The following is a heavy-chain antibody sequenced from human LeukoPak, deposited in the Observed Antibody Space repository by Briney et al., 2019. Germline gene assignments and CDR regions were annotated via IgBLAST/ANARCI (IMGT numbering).Heavy chain of an antibody. Sequence: SETLSLTCAVSGYSISSGYYWDWIRQPPGKGLEWIGNIYHSGSTYYNPSLKSRVTISVDTSKNQFSLKLSSVTAADTAVYYCARQYWDDSKLDYWGQGTLVPVSS. CDR3: ARQYWDDSKLDY. J-gene: IGHJ4*02. V-gene: IGHV4-38-2*01. D-gene: IGHD3-22*01. CDR1: GYSISSGYY. CDR2: IYHSGST.